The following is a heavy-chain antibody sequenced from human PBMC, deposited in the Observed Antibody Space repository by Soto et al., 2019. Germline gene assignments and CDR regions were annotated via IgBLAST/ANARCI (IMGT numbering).Heavy chain of an antibody. V-gene: IGHV3-49*03. Sequence: GGSLRLSCTASGFTFGDYAMSWFRQAPGKGLEWVGFIRSKAYGGTTEYAASVKGRFTISRDDSKSIAYLQMNSLKTEDTAVYYCTRDGRASYGPFFDYWGQGTLVTVSS. D-gene: IGHD5-18*01. CDR1: GFTFGDYA. CDR3: TRDGRASYGPFFDY. CDR2: IRSKAYGGTT. J-gene: IGHJ4*02.